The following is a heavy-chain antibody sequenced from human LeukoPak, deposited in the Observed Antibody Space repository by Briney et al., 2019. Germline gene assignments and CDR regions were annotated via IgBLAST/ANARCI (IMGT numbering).Heavy chain of an antibody. CDR3: VMTAGPPTDH. CDR1: GFTFNDYY. V-gene: IGHV3-11*04. CDR2: ISAGGYPI. Sequence: PGGSLRLSCTGSGFTFNDYYMSWVRQAPGKGLEWLSFISAGGYPIYYADSVRGRFTISRDTAKNSLYLQMNGLRVEDTAVYYCVMTAGPPTDHWGQGALVTVSS. J-gene: IGHJ4*01.